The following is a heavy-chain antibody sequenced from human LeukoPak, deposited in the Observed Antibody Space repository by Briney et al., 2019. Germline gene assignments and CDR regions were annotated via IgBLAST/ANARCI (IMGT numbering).Heavy chain of an antibody. CDR1: GFTVSSNY. D-gene: IGHD3-16*01. CDR3: ARGPPRVGDPQFDY. V-gene: IGHV3-53*01. CDR2: IYSGGST. Sequence: GGPLRLSCAASGFTVSSNYMSWVRQATGKGPEWVSVIYSGGSTYYSDSVKGRFTISRDNSKNTLYLQMNSLRAEDTAVYYCARGPPRVGDPQFDYWGQGTLFTVSS. J-gene: IGHJ4*02.